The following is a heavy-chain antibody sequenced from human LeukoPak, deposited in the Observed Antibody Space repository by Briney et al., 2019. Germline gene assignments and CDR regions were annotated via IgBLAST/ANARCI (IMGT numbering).Heavy chain of an antibody. D-gene: IGHD3-22*01. CDR2: INSDGINT. Sequence: PGGSLRLSCAASGFTFSKYWMHWVRQAPGKGLGWVSRINSDGINTSYADSVKGRFTISRDNAKNTLNLQMNSLRAEDTAVYYCARDLGQYYDTSDNWFDPWGQGTLVTVSS. V-gene: IGHV3-74*01. J-gene: IGHJ5*02. CDR1: GFTFSKYW. CDR3: ARDLGQYYDTSDNWFDP.